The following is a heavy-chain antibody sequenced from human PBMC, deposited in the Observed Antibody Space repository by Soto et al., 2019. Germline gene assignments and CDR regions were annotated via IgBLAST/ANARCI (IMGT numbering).Heavy chain of an antibody. Sequence: GGSLRLSCAASGFTFSSYAMSWVRQAPGKGLEWVSAISGSGGSTYYADSVKGRFTISRDNPKNTLYLQMNSLRAEDTAVYYCAEDSYYDFWSGYYPLRYYYYYMDVWGKGTTVTVPS. J-gene: IGHJ6*03. CDR2: ISGSGGST. CDR1: GFTFSSYA. D-gene: IGHD3-3*01. CDR3: AEDSYYDFWSGYYPLRYYYYYMDV. V-gene: IGHV3-23*01.